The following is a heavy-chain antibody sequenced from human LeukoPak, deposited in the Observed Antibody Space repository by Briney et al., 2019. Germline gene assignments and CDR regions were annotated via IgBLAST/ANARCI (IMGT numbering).Heavy chain of an antibody. V-gene: IGHV4-59*12. CDR2: VYYSGST. Sequence: SETLSLTCTVSGGSISTNYWSWLRQPPGKGLEWIGYVYYSGSTNYKPSLKSRVTISVDTSKNQFSLKLSSVTAADTAVYYCASYDGSRGGFAYWGQGTLVTVSS. J-gene: IGHJ4*02. D-gene: IGHD3-3*01. CDR1: GGSISTNY. CDR3: ASYDGSRGGFAY.